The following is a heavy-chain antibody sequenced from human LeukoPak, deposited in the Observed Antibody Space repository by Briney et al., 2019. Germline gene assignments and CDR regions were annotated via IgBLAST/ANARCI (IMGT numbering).Heavy chain of an antibody. D-gene: IGHD3-10*01. J-gene: IGHJ3*02. CDR1: GGSISSSSYS. CDR2: IYYSGST. V-gene: IGHV4-39*01. Sequence: PSETLSLTCTVSGGSISSSSYSWGWIRQPPGKGLEWIGSIYYSGSTYYNPSLKSRVTISVDTSKNQFSLKLSSVTAADTAVYYCARASPYYYGSGSQLFDIWGQGTMVTVSS. CDR3: ARASPYYYGSGSQLFDI.